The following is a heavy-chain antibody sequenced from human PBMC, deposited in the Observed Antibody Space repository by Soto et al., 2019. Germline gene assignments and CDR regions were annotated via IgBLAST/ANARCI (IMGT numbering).Heavy chain of an antibody. CDR3: ARERKGHYDFWSGQYYFDY. Sequence: QVQLVQSGAEVKKPGASVKVSCKASGYTFTGYYMHWVRQAPGQGLEWMGWINPNSGGTNYAQKFQGWVTMTRDTSISTAYMELSRLRSDDTAVYYCARERKGHYDFWSGQYYFDYWGQGTLVTVSS. J-gene: IGHJ4*02. V-gene: IGHV1-2*04. D-gene: IGHD3-3*01. CDR1: GYTFTGYY. CDR2: INPNSGGT.